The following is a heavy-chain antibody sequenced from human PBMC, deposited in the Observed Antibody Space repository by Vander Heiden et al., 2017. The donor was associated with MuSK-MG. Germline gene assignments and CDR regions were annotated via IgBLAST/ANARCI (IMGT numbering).Heavy chain of an antibody. D-gene: IGHD3-22*01. J-gene: IGHJ4*02. V-gene: IGHV3-23*01. CDR2: ISGSGGST. CDR3: AKNYYDSSGYYYEYYFDY. Sequence: EVQLLESGGGLVQPGGSLRLSCAASGFTFSSYAMSWVRQAPGKGLEWVSAISGSGGSTYYADSVKGRCTISRDNSKNTLYLQMNSLRAEDTAVYYCAKNYYDSSGYYYEYYFDYWGQGTLVTVSS. CDR1: GFTFSSYA.